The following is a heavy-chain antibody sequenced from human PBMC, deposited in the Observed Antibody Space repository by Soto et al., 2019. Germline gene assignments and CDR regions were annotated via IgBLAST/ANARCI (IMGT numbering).Heavy chain of an antibody. CDR3: ERAGVATITVFDY. V-gene: IGHV4-59*01. CDR1: GGSISSYY. J-gene: IGHJ4*02. D-gene: IGHD5-12*01. Sequence: SETLSLTCTVSGGSISSYYWSWIRQPPGKGLEWIGNIYYSGSTNYNPSLKSRVTISVDTSKNQFSLKLSSVTAADTSVYYCERAGVATITVFDYWGQGTLVTVSS. CDR2: IYYSGST.